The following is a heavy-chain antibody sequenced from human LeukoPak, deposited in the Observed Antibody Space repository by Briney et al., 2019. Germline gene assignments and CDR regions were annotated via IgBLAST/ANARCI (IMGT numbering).Heavy chain of an antibody. D-gene: IGHD3-10*01. CDR3: ARGSAYYYGSGSYQDY. CDR1: GGSFSGYY. J-gene: IGHJ4*02. Sequence: PSETLSFTCAVYGGSFSGYYWSWIRQPPGKGLEWIGEINHSGSTNYNPSLKSRVTISVDTSKNQFSLKLSSVTAADTAVYYCARGSAYYYGSGSYQDYWGQGTLVTVSS. V-gene: IGHV4-34*01. CDR2: INHSGST.